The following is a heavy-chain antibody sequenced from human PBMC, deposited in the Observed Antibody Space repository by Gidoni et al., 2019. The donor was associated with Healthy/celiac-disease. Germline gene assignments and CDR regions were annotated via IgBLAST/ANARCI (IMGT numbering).Heavy chain of an antibody. CDR2: ISYDGSNK. J-gene: IGHJ4*02. CDR1: GFTFSSYG. V-gene: IGHV3-30*18. Sequence: QVQLVESGGGVVQPGRSLRLSCAASGFTFSSYGMHWVRQAPGKGLEWVAVISYDGSNKYYADSVKGRVTISRDNSKNTLYLQMNSLRAEDTAVYYCAKVAVAQDYGGEEGYFDYWGQGTLVTVSS. D-gene: IGHD4-17*01. CDR3: AKVAVAQDYGGEEGYFDY.